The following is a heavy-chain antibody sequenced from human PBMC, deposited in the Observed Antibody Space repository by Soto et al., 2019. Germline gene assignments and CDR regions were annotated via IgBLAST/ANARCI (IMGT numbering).Heavy chain of an antibody. CDR3: AREGYSYGYHYYYYMDV. D-gene: IGHD5-18*01. CDR2: INHSGST. Sequence: SETLSLTCAVYGGSFSGYYWSWIRQPPGKGLEWIGEINHSGSTNYNPSLKSRVTISVDTSKNQFSLKLSSVTAADTAVYYCAREGYSYGYHYYYYMDVWGKGTTVTV. J-gene: IGHJ6*03. V-gene: IGHV4-34*01. CDR1: GGSFSGYY.